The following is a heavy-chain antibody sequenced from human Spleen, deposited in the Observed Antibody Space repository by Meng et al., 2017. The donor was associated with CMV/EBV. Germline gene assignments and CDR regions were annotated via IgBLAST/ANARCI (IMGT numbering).Heavy chain of an antibody. CDR1: FSAVW. CDR2: IKRRTDGRAA. Sequence: FSAVWMNWVRQAPGQGLECVGRIKRRTDGRAAKYAAPVSGRFIISRDDSSNTLYLQMNRLKTEDTAVYFCTTYIFNCSGTRCYLADPWGQGTLVTVSS. V-gene: IGHV3-15*01. D-gene: IGHD2-2*01. J-gene: IGHJ5*02. CDR3: TTYIFNCSGTRCYLADP.